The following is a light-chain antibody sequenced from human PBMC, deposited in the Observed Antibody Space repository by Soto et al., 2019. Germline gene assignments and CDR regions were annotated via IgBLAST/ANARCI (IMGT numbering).Light chain of an antibody. CDR1: QSISNW. V-gene: IGKV1-5*01. CDR2: GAS. J-gene: IGKJ1*01. Sequence: DIPMTQSPSTLSASVGDRVTITCRASQSISNWLAWYQQKPGKAPKLLIYGASSLESGVPSRFSGSGSGTDFTLTISSLQPDDFATYYCQQYSSYRTFGQGTKVEIK. CDR3: QQYSSYRT.